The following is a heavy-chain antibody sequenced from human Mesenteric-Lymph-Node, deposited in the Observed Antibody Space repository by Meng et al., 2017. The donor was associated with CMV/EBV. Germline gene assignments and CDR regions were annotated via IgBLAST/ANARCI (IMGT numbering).Heavy chain of an antibody. J-gene: IGHJ4*02. CDR2: ISSSSSYI. CDR3: ARDGRDSNPDY. Sequence: GESLKISCAASGFTFSSYSMNWVRQAPGKGLEWVSSISSSSSYIYYADSVKGRFTISRDNAKNSLYLQMNSLRAEDTAVYRCARDGRDSNPDYWGQGTLVTVSS. V-gene: IGHV3-21*01. D-gene: IGHD4-11*01. CDR1: GFTFSSYS.